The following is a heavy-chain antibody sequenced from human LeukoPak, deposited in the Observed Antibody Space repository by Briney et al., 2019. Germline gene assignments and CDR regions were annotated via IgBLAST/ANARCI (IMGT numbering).Heavy chain of an antibody. V-gene: IGHV4-4*02. J-gene: IGHJ4*02. CDR2: MYLSGTT. D-gene: IGHD1-1*01. CDR1: GDSINSLDL. CDR3: VRWTAGTTEDS. Sequence: SGTLSLTCTVSGDSINSLDLWSWVRQPPGKGLEWIGEMYLSGTTHSNPSVKSRVTISIDKSKNQFFLNLSSVTAADTAVYYCVRWTAGTTEDSWGQGTLVTVSS.